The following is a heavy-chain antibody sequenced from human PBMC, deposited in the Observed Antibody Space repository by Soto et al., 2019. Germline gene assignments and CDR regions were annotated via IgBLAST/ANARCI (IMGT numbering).Heavy chain of an antibody. CDR2: IRSKAHNYAT. CDR1: GFTFSNSW. V-gene: IGHV3-73*01. D-gene: IGHD3-22*01. J-gene: IGHJ4*02. Sequence: GWSLKLCCAASGFTFSNSWINWVRQAPGKGLEWVGRIRSKAHNYATAYAASVKGRYAISRDDSKNTAYLQMNSLQTEDTAVYYFTTAPVQDYYDETVDYLVQGTLVTVSS. CDR3: TTAPVQDYYDETVDY.